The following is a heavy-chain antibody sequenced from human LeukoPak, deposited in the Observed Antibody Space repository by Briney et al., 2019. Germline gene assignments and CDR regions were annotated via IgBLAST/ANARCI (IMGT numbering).Heavy chain of an antibody. Sequence: ASVKVSCKASGYTFASYGISWVRQAPGQGLEWMGWISAYNGNTNYAQKFQGRVTMTRNTSISTAYMELSSLRSEDTAVYYCARGLRYYPADYWGQGTLVTVSS. V-gene: IGHV1-18*01. CDR3: ARGLRYYPADY. D-gene: IGHD3-10*01. CDR1: GYTFASYG. J-gene: IGHJ4*02. CDR2: ISAYNGNT.